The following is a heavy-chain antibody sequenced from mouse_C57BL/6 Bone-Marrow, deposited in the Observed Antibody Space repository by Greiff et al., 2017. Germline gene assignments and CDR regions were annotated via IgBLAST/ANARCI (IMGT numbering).Heavy chain of an antibody. V-gene: IGHV1-64*01. J-gene: IGHJ2*01. CDR1: GYTFTSYW. Sequence: VKLQQPGAELVKPGASVKLSCKASGYTFTSYWMHWVQQRPGQGLEWIGMIHPNSGSTNYNEKFNSKATLTVDKSSSTAYMQLSSLTSEDSAVYYSARKGLLRDFDYWGQGTTLTVSS. CDR2: IHPNSGST. D-gene: IGHD1-1*01. CDR3: ARKGLLRDFDY.